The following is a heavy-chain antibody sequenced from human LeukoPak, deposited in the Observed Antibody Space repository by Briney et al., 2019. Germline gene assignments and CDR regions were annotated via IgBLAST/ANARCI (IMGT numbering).Heavy chain of an antibody. Sequence: PSETLSLTCAVYGGSFSGYYWSWIRQPPGKGLEWIGEINHSGSTNYNPSVKSRVTISVDTSKNQFSLKLSSVTAADTAVYYCARGLVTTIILYYYGMDVWGQGTTVTVSS. D-gene: IGHD4-11*01. J-gene: IGHJ6*02. CDR1: GGSFSGYY. CDR2: INHSGST. CDR3: ARGLVTTIILYYYGMDV. V-gene: IGHV4-34*01.